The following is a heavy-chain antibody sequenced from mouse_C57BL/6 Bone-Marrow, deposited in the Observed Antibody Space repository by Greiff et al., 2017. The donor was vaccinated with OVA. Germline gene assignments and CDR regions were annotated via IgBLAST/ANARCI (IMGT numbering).Heavy chain of an antibody. CDR1: GYTFTSYW. CDR3: AVPDGYYRYYYAMDY. V-gene: IGHV1-52*01. Sequence: VQLQQPGAELVRPGSSVKLSCKASGYTFTSYWMHWVKQRPIQGLEWIGNIDPSDSETHYNQKFKDKATLTVDKSSSTAYMQLSSLTSEDSAVYYCAVPDGYYRYYYAMDYWGQGTSVTVSS. D-gene: IGHD2-3*01. J-gene: IGHJ4*01. CDR2: IDPSDSET.